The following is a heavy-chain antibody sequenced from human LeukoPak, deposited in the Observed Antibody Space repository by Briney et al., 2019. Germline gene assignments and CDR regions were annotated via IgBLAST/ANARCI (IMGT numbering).Heavy chain of an antibody. D-gene: IGHD2-15*01. CDR3: ARDGGSYCSGGSCYSGNYYYYGMDV. Sequence: ASVKVSCKASGYTFTGYYMHWVRQAPGQGLEWMGWINPNSGGTNYAQKFQGWVTITRDTSISTAYMELSRLRSDDTAVYYCARDGGSYCSGGSCYSGNYYYYGMDVWGQGTTVTVSS. CDR1: GYTFTGYY. CDR2: INPNSGGT. J-gene: IGHJ6*02. V-gene: IGHV1-2*04.